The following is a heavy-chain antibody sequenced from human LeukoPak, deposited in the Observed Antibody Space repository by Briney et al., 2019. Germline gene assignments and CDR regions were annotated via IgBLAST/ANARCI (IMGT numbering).Heavy chain of an antibody. CDR1: GYGFTSYW. CDR2: IDPSDSYT. Sequence: GESLKISCKGSGYGFTSYWISWVRQMPGKGLEWMGRIDPSDSYTNYSPSFQGHVTISADKSISTAYLQWSSLKASDTAMYYCARLPPRDYSNYPLGYYGMDVWGQGTTVTVSS. J-gene: IGHJ6*02. V-gene: IGHV5-10-1*01. CDR3: ARLPPRDYSNYPLGYYGMDV. D-gene: IGHD4-11*01.